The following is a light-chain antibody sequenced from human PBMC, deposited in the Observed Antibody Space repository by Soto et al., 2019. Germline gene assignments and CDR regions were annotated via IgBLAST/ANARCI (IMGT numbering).Light chain of an antibody. CDR2: EVS. V-gene: IGLV2-14*01. CDR3: CSYVSSKTYV. J-gene: IGLJ1*01. CDR1: RTDVGGYNF. Sequence: QSVLTQPASVSGSPGQSITISCTGTRTDVGGYNFVSWYQQHPGKAPKLIIYEVSNRSSGVSNRFSGSKSDNTASLTISWLQAEDEADYYCCSYVSSKTYVFGTGTKSPS.